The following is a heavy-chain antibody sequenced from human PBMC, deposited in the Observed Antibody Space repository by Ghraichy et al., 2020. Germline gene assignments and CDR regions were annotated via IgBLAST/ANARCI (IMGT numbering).Heavy chain of an antibody. CDR3: ARWRYCTGGICYDIDY. CDR1: GFIFSTYS. J-gene: IGHJ4*02. Sequence: GGSLRLSCASSGFIFSTYSMSWVRQAPGKGLEWVSSISSTSSYIYYADSVKGRFTISRYNAKNSLSLQMNSLRAEDTAVYYCARWRYCTGGICYDIDYWGQGTLVTVSS. V-gene: IGHV3-21*01. CDR2: ISSTSSYI. D-gene: IGHD2-8*02.